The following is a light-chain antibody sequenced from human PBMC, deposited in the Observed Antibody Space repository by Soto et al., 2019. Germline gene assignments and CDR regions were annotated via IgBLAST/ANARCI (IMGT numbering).Light chain of an antibody. CDR1: QRVSSN. CDR2: GAS. Sequence: EIIMTQSPATLSVSPGERATVSCRASQRVSSNLAWYQQKPGQPPRLLIYGASTRATDIPARFSGSGSGTEFTLTISSLQSEDSAVYYCQQYNSWPSGSFGQGTRLEIK. CDR3: QQYNSWPSGS. V-gene: IGKV3-15*01. J-gene: IGKJ5*01.